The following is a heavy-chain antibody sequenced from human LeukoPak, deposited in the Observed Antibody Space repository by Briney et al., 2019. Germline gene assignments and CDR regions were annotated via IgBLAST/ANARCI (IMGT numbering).Heavy chain of an antibody. CDR2: IYYSGST. J-gene: IGHJ5*02. CDR1: GGSISSGGYY. Sequence: PSETLSLTCTVSGGSISSGGYYWRWIRQHPGKGLEWIGYIYYSGSTYYNPSLKSRVTISVDTSKNQFSLKLSSVTAADTAVYYCARSYYCGGDCGFDPWGQGTLVTVSS. CDR3: ARSYYCGGDCGFDP. V-gene: IGHV4-31*03. D-gene: IGHD2-21*02.